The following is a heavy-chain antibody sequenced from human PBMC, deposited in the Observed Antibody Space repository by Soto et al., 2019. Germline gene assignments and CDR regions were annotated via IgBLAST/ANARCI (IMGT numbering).Heavy chain of an antibody. V-gene: IGHV3-53*01. CDR2: IYSGGST. CDR1: GFTVSSNY. J-gene: IGHJ3*02. D-gene: IGHD3-16*02. Sequence: GGSLRLSCAASGFTVSSNYMSWVRQAPGKGLEWVSVIYSGGSTYYADSVKGRFTISRDNSKNTLYLQMNSLRAEDTAVYYCASRGFWGSYRSGAFDIWGQGTMVTVSS. CDR3: ASRGFWGSYRSGAFDI.